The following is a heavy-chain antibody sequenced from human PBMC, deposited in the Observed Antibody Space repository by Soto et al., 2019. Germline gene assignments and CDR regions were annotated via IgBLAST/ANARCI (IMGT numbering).Heavy chain of an antibody. D-gene: IGHD6-6*01. V-gene: IGHV3-33*01. CDR1: GFTFSSYG. Sequence: GGSLRLSCAASGFTFSSYGMHWVRQAPGKGLEWVAVIWYDGSNKYYADSVKGRFTISRDNSKNTLYLQMYSLRAEDTAVYYCARDSDRLWPIAAYYFDYWGQGTLVTVSS. J-gene: IGHJ4*02. CDR3: ARDSDRLWPIAAYYFDY. CDR2: IWYDGSNK.